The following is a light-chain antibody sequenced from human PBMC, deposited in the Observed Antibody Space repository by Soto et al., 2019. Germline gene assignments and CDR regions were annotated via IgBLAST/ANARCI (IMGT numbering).Light chain of an antibody. J-gene: IGKJ4*01. CDR1: QNIFTS. V-gene: IGKV1-39*01. CDR2: SAS. CDR3: QQNYSPFVS. Sequence: DIQMTQSPSSLSASVGDSVTITCRASQNIFTSLNWLQQKLWRAPKVLISSASTLKNGVPSRVSGSGSGTDFTLTIGSLQPDDYAPYYCQQNYSPFVSFGGGTTGEI.